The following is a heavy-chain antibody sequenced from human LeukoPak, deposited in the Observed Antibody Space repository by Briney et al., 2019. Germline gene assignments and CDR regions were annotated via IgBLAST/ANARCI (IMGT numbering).Heavy chain of an antibody. CDR3: ASRSRYNWNYNYYYGMDV. CDR1: GGTFSSYA. V-gene: IGHV1-69*01. J-gene: IGHJ6*02. CDR2: IIPIFGTA. Sequence: VASVKASCKASGGTFSSYAISWVRQAPGQGLEWMGGIIPIFGTANYAQKFQGRVTITADESTSTAYMELSSLRSEDTAVYYCASRSRYNWNYNYYYGMDVWGQGTTVTVSS. D-gene: IGHD1-20*01.